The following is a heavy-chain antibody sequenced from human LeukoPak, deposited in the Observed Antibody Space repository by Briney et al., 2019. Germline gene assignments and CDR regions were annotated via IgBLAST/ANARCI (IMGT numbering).Heavy chain of an antibody. Sequence: GGSLRLSCVASGFTLSSYAVSWVRQAPGKGLQWVSSLGISGDYAWYAGSVKGRFTISRDNSKNTLYLQMNSLRAEDTAVYYCASMGYWGQGTLVTVSS. CDR3: ASMGY. CDR1: GFTLSSYA. D-gene: IGHD2-2*01. CDR2: LGISGDYA. V-gene: IGHV3-23*01. J-gene: IGHJ4*02.